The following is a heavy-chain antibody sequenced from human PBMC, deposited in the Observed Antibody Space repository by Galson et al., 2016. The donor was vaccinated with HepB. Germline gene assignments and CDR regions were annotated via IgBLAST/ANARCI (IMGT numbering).Heavy chain of an antibody. CDR1: GGSIISGGRY. D-gene: IGHD3-3*02. Sequence: TLSLTCSVSGGSIISGGRYWSWVRQYPGKGLEWIGYIYESGHVYYNPSLKSRVTIFSHTSMNQFSLKLTSLTAADTAVYYCARSDAFTLDPWGQGTLVTVSS. CDR3: ARSDAFTLDP. J-gene: IGHJ5*02. V-gene: IGHV4-31*03. CDR2: IYESGHV.